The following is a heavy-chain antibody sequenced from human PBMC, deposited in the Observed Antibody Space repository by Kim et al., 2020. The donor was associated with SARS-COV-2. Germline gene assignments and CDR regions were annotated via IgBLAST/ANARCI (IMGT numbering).Heavy chain of an antibody. CDR3: TRGYWYYFDY. J-gene: IGHJ4*02. CDR1: GFTFSGYA. Sequence: GGSLRLSCAASGFTFSGYAMHWVRQAPGKGLEWVGRIRSKANSYATAYAASVKGRFTISRDDSKNTAYLQMNSLKTEDTAVYYCTRGYWYYFDYWGQGTLVTVSS. CDR2: IRSKANSYAT. D-gene: IGHD6-13*01. V-gene: IGHV3-73*01.